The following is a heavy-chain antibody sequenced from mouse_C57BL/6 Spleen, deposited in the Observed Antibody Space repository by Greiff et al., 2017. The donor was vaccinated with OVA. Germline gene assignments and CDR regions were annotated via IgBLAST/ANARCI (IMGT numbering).Heavy chain of an antibody. CDR1: GFTFSSYA. V-gene: IGHV5-9-1*02. CDR3: TRDMGGNWDY. Sequence: EVTLVESGEGLVKPGGSLKLSCAASGFTFSSYAMSWVRQTPEKRLEWVAYISSGSDYIYYADTVKGRFTISRDNARNTLYLQMSSLKSEDTAMYYCTRDMGGNWDYWGQGTTLTVSS. J-gene: IGHJ2*01. D-gene: IGHD2-1*01. CDR2: ISSGSDYI.